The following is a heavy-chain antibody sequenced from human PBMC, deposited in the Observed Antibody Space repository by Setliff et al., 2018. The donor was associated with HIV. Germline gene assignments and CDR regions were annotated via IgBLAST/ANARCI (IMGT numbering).Heavy chain of an antibody. CDR3: ARRTYPGSYTPYFDY. Sequence: PSETLSLTCAVYGGSFSGYYCSWIRQPPGKGLEWIGEINQSGSADYNPSLKNRVTISIDNFKNQFSLNLSSVTAADTAVYYCARRTYPGSYTPYFDYWGQGTRVTVSS. D-gene: IGHD1-1*01. CDR2: INQSGSA. CDR1: GGSFSGYY. J-gene: IGHJ4*02. V-gene: IGHV4-34*01.